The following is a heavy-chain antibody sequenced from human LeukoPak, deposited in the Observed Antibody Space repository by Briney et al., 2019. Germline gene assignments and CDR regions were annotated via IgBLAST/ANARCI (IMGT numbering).Heavy chain of an antibody. D-gene: IGHD2/OR15-2a*01. J-gene: IGHJ4*02. V-gene: IGHV3-23*01. CDR1: GVTFSNHA. Sequence: HPGGSLRLSCAVSGVTFSNHAMSWVRQAPGKGLEWVSGITGSGGSTYYAESVKGRFTISRDNSKNTLYLEMNSLRDGDTAVYFCATRPASETYFAVFDFWGQGTLVTVSS. CDR2: ITGSGGST. CDR3: ATRPASETYFAVFDF.